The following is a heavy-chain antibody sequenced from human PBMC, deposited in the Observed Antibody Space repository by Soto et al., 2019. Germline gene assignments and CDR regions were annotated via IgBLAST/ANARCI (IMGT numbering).Heavy chain of an antibody. V-gene: IGHV1-69*13. Sequence: ASVKLSCKASGGTFSSYAISWVRQAPRQGLEWMGGIIPIFGTTNYAQKFQGRVTITADESTSTAYMELSSLRSEDTAVFYCARGNHRWLQLWYFDLWGRGTLVTVSS. J-gene: IGHJ2*01. CDR2: IIPIFGTT. D-gene: IGHD5-12*01. CDR1: GGTFSSYA. CDR3: ARGNHRWLQLWYFDL.